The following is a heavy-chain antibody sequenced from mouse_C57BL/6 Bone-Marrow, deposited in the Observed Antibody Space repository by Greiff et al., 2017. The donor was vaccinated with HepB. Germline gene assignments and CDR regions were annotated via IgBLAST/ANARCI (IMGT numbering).Heavy chain of an antibody. J-gene: IGHJ2*01. CDR1: GFSLTSYA. CDR3: ARGTGTKGYYFDY. CDR2: ICTGGGT. V-gene: IGHV2-9-1*01. Sequence: QVQLKESGPGLVAPSQSLSITCTVSGFSLTSYAISWVRQPPGKGLEWLGVICTGGGTNYNSALKSRLSISKDNSKSQVFLKMNSLQTDDTARYYCARGTGTKGYYFDYWGQGTTLTVSS. D-gene: IGHD4-1*01.